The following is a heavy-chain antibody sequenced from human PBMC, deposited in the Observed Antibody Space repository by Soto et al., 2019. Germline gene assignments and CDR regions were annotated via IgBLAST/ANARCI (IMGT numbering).Heavy chain of an antibody. Sequence: GGSLRLSCAASGFTFSDYYMSWIRQAPGKGLEWVSYISSSSYTNYADSVKGRFTISRDNAKNSLYLQMNSLRTEDTAVYYCARDHYDFWSGYKLPDYYYGMDVWGQGTTVTVSS. V-gene: IGHV3-11*06. CDR1: GFTFSDYY. J-gene: IGHJ6*02. CDR2: ISSSSYT. D-gene: IGHD3-3*01. CDR3: ARDHYDFWSGYKLPDYYYGMDV.